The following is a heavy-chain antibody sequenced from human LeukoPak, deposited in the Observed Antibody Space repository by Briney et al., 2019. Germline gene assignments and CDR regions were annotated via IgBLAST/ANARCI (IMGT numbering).Heavy chain of an antibody. CDR2: ISGSGGST. J-gene: IGHJ5*02. D-gene: IGHD2-15*01. V-gene: IGHV3-23*01. Sequence: GGSLRLSCAASGFTFSSYAMSWVRQAPGKGLEWVSAISGSGGSTYYADSVKGRFTISRDNSKNTLYLQMNSLRAEDTAVYYCAKVPDIVVVVAATLLVPWGQGTLVTVSP. CDR1: GFTFSSYA. CDR3: AKVPDIVVVVAATLLVP.